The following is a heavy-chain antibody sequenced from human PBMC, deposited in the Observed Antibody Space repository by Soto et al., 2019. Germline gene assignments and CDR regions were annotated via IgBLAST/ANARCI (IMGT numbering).Heavy chain of an antibody. CDR2: IYYSGST. D-gene: IGHD4-17*01. V-gene: IGHV4-61*01. CDR1: GGSVSSGSYY. J-gene: IGHJ4*02. CDR3: ARERGDYGDYTIDY. Sequence: QVQLQESGPGLVKPSETLSLTCTVSGGSVSSGSYYWSWIRQPPGKGLEWIGYIYYSGSTNYNPPLKSRVTISVDTSKNQFSLKLSSVTAADTAVYYCARERGDYGDYTIDYWGQGTLVTVSS.